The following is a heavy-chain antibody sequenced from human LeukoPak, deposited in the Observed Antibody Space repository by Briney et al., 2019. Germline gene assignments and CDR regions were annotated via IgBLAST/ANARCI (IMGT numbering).Heavy chain of an antibody. D-gene: IGHD6-13*01. CDR1: GGSISSYY. CDR3: ARDRTAAGFFDY. V-gene: IGHV4-4*07. J-gene: IGHJ4*02. Sequence: PSETLSLTCTVSGGSISSYYSSWIRQPAGKGLEWIGRIYTSGSTNYNPSLKSRVTMSVDTSKNQFSLRLSSVTAADTAVYYCARDRTAAGFFDYWGQGTLVTVSP. CDR2: IYTSGST.